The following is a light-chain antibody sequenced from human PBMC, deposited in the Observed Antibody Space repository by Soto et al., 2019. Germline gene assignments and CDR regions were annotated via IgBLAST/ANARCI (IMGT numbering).Light chain of an antibody. CDR3: CSYTTSNTRQIV. Sequence: QSVLTQPASVSGSPGHSITISCTGTSSDVGGYNYVSWYQQHPGKAPKFMIYDVSSRPSGVSNRFSGSKSGNTASLTISGLQAEDEADYYCCSYTTSNTRQIVFGTGTKVTV. CDR2: DVS. J-gene: IGLJ1*01. CDR1: SSDVGGYNY. V-gene: IGLV2-14*03.